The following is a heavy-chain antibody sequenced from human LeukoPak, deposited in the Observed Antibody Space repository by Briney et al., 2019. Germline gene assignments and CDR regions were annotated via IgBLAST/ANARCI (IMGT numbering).Heavy chain of an antibody. Sequence: PSETQSLTCADYGGSFSGYYWSWIRQPPGKGLEWIGEINHSGSTNYNPSLKSRVTISVDTSKNQFSLKLSSVTAADTAVYYCARWEDDFWSGNWDHRWGQGTLVTVSS. CDR3: ARWEDDFWSGNWDHR. CDR2: INHSGST. D-gene: IGHD3-3*01. J-gene: IGHJ5*02. V-gene: IGHV4-34*01. CDR1: GGSFSGYY.